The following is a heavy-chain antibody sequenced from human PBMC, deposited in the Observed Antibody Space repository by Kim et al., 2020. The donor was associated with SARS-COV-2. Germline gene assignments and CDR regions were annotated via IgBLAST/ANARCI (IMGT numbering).Heavy chain of an antibody. CDR1: GYSFTSYW. V-gene: IGHV5-51*01. J-gene: IGHJ6*02. D-gene: IGHD3-10*01. Sequence: GESLKISCKGSGYSFTSYWIGWVRQMPGKGLEWMGIIYPGDSDTRYSPSFQGQVTISADKSISTAYLQWSSLKASDTAMYYCARHEHYYGSGSFPFYYYYGMDVWGQGTTVTVSS. CDR3: ARHEHYYGSGSFPFYYYYGMDV. CDR2: IYPGDSDT.